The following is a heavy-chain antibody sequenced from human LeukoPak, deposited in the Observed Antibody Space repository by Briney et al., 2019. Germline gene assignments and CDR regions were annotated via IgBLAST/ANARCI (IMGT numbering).Heavy chain of an antibody. D-gene: IGHD6-13*01. V-gene: IGHV4-59*01. CDR3: ARKRVSSFDP. J-gene: IGHJ5*02. Sequence: SETLSLTRTVSGGSISSYYWSWIRQPPGKGLEWIGYIYYSGSTNYNPSLKSRVTISVDTSKNQFSLKLSSVTAADTAVYYCARKRVSSFDPWGQGTLVTVSS. CDR1: GGSISSYY. CDR2: IYYSGST.